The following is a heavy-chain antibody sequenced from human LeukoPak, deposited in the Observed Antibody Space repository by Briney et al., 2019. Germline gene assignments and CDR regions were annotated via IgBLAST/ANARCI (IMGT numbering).Heavy chain of an antibody. D-gene: IGHD3-10*01. CDR1: GGSISSSSYY. CDR3: ARREGVLLWFRGGAFDI. Sequence: KPSETLSLTCTVSGGSISSSSYYWGWIRQPPGKGLEWIGSIYYSGSTYYNPSLKSRVTISVDTSKNQFSLKLSSVTAADTAVYNCARREGVLLWFRGGAFDIWGQGTMVTVSS. V-gene: IGHV4-39*01. J-gene: IGHJ3*02. CDR2: IYYSGST.